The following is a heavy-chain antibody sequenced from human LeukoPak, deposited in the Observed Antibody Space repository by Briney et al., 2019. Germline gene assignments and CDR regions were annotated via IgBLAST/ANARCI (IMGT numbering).Heavy chain of an antibody. D-gene: IGHD3-10*01. J-gene: IGHJ5*02. CDR3: AQRYGSGSYYNWFDP. Sequence: SETLSLTCTVSGGSISSSSYYWGWIRQPPGKGLEWIGSIYYSGSTYYNPSLKSRVIVPSDTSKNQFSLMLNSVTAADTAVYYCAQRYGSGSYYNWFDPWGQGTLVTVSS. CDR2: IYYSGST. V-gene: IGHV4-39*07. CDR1: GGSISSSSYY.